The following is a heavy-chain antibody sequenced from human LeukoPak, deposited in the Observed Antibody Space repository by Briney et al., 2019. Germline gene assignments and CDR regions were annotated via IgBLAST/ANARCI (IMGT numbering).Heavy chain of an antibody. CDR3: AKDFRAPVGLYPAGDY. CDR1: GFTFDDYA. D-gene: IGHD2-15*01. V-gene: IGHV3-9*01. J-gene: IGHJ4*02. Sequence: PGRSLRLSCAASGFTFDDYAMHWVRQAPGKGLEWVSGISWNSGSIGYADSVKGRFTISRDNAKNSLYLQMNSLRAEDTAVYYCAKDFRAPVGLYPAGDYWGQGTLVTVSS. CDR2: ISWNSGSI.